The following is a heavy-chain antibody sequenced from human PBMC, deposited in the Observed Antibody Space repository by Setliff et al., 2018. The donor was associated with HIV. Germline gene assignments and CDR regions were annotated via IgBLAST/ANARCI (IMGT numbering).Heavy chain of an antibody. V-gene: IGHV4-59*08. CDR1: DASISNYH. CDR3: ARRRGGTSRSFLDY. J-gene: IGHJ4*02. CDR2: FYYNGDS. D-gene: IGHD3-10*01. Sequence: SETLSLTCTVSDASISNYHWSWIRQPPGKGLEWIGTFYYNGDSRYNPSLKSRVTISVDTSKNQFSLKLRSVTAADTAVYYCARRRGGTSRSFLDYWGQGNLVTVSS.